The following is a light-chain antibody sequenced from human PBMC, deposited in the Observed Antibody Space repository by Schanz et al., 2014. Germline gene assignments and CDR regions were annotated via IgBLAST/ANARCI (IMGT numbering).Light chain of an antibody. V-gene: IGLV1-40*01. CDR1: SSNIGAPYD. CDR2: GNS. CDR3: CSYAGGSIFVI. J-gene: IGLJ2*01. Sequence: QSVLTQPPSVSGAPGQRVTISCTGSSSNIGAPYDVNWYQQLPGTAPKLLIYGNSNRPSGVPDRFSGSKSGTSASLAITGLQAEDEGDYYCCSYAGGSIFVIFGGGTKLTVL.